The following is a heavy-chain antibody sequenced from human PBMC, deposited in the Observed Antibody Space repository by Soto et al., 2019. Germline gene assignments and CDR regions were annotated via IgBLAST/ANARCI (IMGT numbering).Heavy chain of an antibody. CDR2: LYWDDDE. CDR1: GFSLSTSGVA. CDR3: VHRQYNGYDWGYFDY. J-gene: IGHJ4*02. D-gene: IGHD5-12*01. Sequence: QITVKESGPTLVKPTQTLTLTCTVSGFSLSTSGVAVAWIRQPPGKALEWLALLYWDDDERYSPPLRSRLTITMDNSKSQVVLTMTNMDPVDTGTYYCVHRQYNGYDWGYFDYWGQGSLVAVSS. V-gene: IGHV2-5*02.